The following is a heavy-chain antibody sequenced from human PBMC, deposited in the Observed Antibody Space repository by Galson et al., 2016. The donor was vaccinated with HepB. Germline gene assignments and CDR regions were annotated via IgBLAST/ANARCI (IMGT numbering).Heavy chain of an antibody. Sequence: SLRLSCAASGFTLRTYPMSWVRQAPGKGLEWVSELHGVGGDTFYADSVKGRFTVSRDDSKNTMYLQMSSLRAEDAAVYYCANVDWGTNWGCWGQGTLVTVSS. CDR2: LHGVGGDT. CDR1: GFTLRTYP. J-gene: IGHJ4*02. CDR3: ANVDWGTNWGC. D-gene: IGHD7-27*01. V-gene: IGHV3-23*01.